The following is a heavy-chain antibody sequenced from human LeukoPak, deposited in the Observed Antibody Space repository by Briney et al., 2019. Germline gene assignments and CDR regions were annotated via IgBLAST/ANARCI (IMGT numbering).Heavy chain of an antibody. V-gene: IGHV4-30-2*01. CDR3: ARVIAVAGAIDY. CDR1: GGSISSGGFS. CDR2: IYHSGST. D-gene: IGHD6-19*01. J-gene: IGHJ4*02. Sequence: PSETLSLTCAVSGGSISSGGFSWSWIRQPPGKGLEWIGYIYHSGSTYYNPSLKSRVTISVDRSKNQFSLKLSSVTAADTAVYYCARVIAVAGAIDYWGQGTLVTVSS.